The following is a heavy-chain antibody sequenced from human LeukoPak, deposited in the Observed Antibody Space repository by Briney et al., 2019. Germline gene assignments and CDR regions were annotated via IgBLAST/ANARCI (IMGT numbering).Heavy chain of an antibody. CDR3: AKDIVVSGYYGMDV. J-gene: IGHJ6*02. V-gene: IGHV1-69*04. CDR2: IIPMLGIP. D-gene: IGHD2-21*01. Sequence: SVKVSCKASGGTFNSSAISWVRQAPGQGLEWVGRIIPMLGIPNYAQKFQGRVTITADTSTNTAFMELSSLRSEDTAVYYCAKDIVVSGYYGMDVWGQGTTVTVSS. CDR1: GGTFNSSA.